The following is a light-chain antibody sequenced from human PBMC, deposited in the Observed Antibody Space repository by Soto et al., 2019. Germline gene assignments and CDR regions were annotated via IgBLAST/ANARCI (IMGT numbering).Light chain of an antibody. CDR3: QQSYSSPWT. V-gene: IGKV1-39*01. J-gene: IGKJ1*01. CDR2: AAS. CDR1: QSISTY. Sequence: DLQMTQSPSSLSASVGDRVTLTCRASQSISTYLNWYQHKPGKAPKLLIYAASSLQSAVPSRFSASGSGTDFTLTISSLRPEDFATYYCQQSYSSPWTFGQGTKVEVK.